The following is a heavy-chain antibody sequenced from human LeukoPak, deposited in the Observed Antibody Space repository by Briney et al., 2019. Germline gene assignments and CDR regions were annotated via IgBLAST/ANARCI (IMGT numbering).Heavy chain of an antibody. D-gene: IGHD3-22*01. CDR1: GFTFSSYG. CDR2: IWYDGSNK. CDR3: ARGDYYDSSGYYYFDY. V-gene: IGHV3-33*01. Sequence: GGSLRLSCAASGFTFSSYGMHWVRQAPGKGLEWVAVIWYDGSNKYYADSVKGRFTISRDNSKNTLYLQMNSPRAEDTAVYYCARGDYYDSSGYYYFDYWGQGTLVIVSS. J-gene: IGHJ4*02.